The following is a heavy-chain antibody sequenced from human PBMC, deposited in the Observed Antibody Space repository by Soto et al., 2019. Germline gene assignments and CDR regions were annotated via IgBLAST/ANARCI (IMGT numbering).Heavy chain of an antibody. CDR3: ARPPAPLKLPSYFDY. V-gene: IGHV3-30*01. CDR1: GFTFSTYA. D-gene: IGHD2-2*01. CDR2: ISYDGNNK. J-gene: IGHJ4*02. Sequence: GGSLRLSCAASGFTFSTYAIHWVRLAPGKGLEWVAVISYDGNNKYYVDSVKGRFTISRDNSKNTLYLQMNSLRAEDTAMYFCARPPAPLKLPSYFDYWGQGT.